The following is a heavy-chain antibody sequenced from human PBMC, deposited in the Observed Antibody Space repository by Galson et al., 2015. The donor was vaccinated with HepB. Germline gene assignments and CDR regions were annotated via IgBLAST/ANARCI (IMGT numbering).Heavy chain of an antibody. CDR1: GFTVSSNY. Sequence: SLRLSCAASGFTVSSNYMTWVRQAPGKGLEWVSVIYSGGDTYYADSVKGRFTISRDNSENTLYLQMNSLRAEDTAVYYCARAAGYSSGWYKGPFDYWGQGTLVTVSS. CDR3: ARAAGYSSGWYKGPFDY. D-gene: IGHD6-19*01. V-gene: IGHV3-53*01. CDR2: IYSGGDT. J-gene: IGHJ4*02.